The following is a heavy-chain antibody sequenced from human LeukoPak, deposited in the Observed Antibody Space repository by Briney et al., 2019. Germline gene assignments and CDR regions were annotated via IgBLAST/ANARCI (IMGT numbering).Heavy chain of an antibody. Sequence: AETLSLTCTASGFFIDNYDWSWIRQPPGEGLEWIGYIHYSGSTYYNPSLQSRVTISVDTSKNQFSLRLSSVTAEDTAVYYCAKQYTYGTNWFDPWGQGTLVTVSS. J-gene: IGHJ5*02. CDR1: GFFIDNYD. CDR2: IHYSGST. CDR3: AKQYTYGTNWFDP. D-gene: IGHD5-18*01. V-gene: IGHV4-59*08.